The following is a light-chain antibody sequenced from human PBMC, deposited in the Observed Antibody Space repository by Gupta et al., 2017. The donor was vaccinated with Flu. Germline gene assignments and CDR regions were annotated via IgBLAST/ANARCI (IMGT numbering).Light chain of an antibody. J-gene: IGLJ1*01. CDR2: LNS. CDR1: NSYVGAEYD. Sequence: QSVLTQQPSVSGAPGQRVTIACTGSNSYVGAEYDVPWYPPPPGPAPILLIYLNSSRPSGAPDRFSGSKSGTSASLAITGLQAEDEADYYFQSYDISLSAWVFGTGTKVTVL. V-gene: IGLV1-40*01. CDR3: QSYDISLSAWV.